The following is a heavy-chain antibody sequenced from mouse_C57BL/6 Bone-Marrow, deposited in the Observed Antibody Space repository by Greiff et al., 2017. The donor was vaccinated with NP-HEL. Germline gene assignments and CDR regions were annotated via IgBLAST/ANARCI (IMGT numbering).Heavy chain of an antibody. CDR2: ISYDGSN. Sequence: EVKLQESGPGLVKPSQSLSLTCSVTGYSITSGYYWNWIRQFPGNKLEWMGYISYDGSNNYNPSLKNRISITRDTSKNQFFLKLNSVTTEDTATYYCARGLNWDVGYWGQGTTLTVSS. V-gene: IGHV3-6*01. CDR1: GYSITSGYY. D-gene: IGHD4-1*02. CDR3: ARGLNWDVGY. J-gene: IGHJ2*01.